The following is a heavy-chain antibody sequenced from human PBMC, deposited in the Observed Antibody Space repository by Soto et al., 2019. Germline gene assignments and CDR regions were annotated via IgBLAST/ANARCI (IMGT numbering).Heavy chain of an antibody. CDR3: QIETSIGYAGEFNGFDP. CDR1: GGSISSGGYY. CDR2: IYYSGST. J-gene: IGHJ5*02. Sequence: QVQLQESGPGLVKPSQTLSLTCTVSGGSISSGGYYWSWIRQHPGKGLEWIGYIYYSGSTYYNPSLKSRVTIALDTSKNQFSLKLSSVTAAEMAVYYCQIETSIGYAGEFNGFDPWGQGTLVTVSS. D-gene: IGHD6-25*01. V-gene: IGHV4-31*03.